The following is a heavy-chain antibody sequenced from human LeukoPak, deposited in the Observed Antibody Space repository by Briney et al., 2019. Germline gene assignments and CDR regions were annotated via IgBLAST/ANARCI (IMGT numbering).Heavy chain of an antibody. Sequence: GSLRLSCAASGFTFSSYAMSWVRQAPGKGLERVSAISGSGGSTYYADSVKGRFTISRDNSKNTLYLQMNSLRAEDTAVYYCAKFMVRGVIEDYYYGMDVWGQGTTVTVSS. CDR2: ISGSGGST. J-gene: IGHJ6*02. CDR1: GFTFSSYA. CDR3: AKFMVRGVIEDYYYGMDV. V-gene: IGHV3-23*01. D-gene: IGHD3-10*01.